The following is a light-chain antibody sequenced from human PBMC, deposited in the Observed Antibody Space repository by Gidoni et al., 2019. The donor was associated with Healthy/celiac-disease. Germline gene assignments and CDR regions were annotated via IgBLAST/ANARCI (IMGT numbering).Light chain of an antibody. J-gene: IGKJ3*01. CDR1: QSLLHSNGYNY. V-gene: IGKV2-28*01. Sequence: DIVMTQSPLSLPVTPGEPASISCRSSQSLLHSNGYNYLDWYLQKPGNSPQLLIYLGSNRDSGVPDRFSGSGSGTDFTLKISRVEAEDVGVYYCMQALKTPGFIFGPGTKVDIK. CDR2: LGS. CDR3: MQALKTPGFI.